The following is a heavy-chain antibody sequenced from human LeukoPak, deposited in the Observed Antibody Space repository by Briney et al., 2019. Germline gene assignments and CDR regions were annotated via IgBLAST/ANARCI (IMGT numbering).Heavy chain of an antibody. CDR2: IYDSGNT. CDR1: GGSISSYY. Sequence: PSETLSLTCSVSGGSISSYYWSWIRQPPGKGLEWIGYIYDSGNTYYNPSLKSRVTISVDTSKNQFSLKLTSVTAADTAVYYCARHTHYFDTSGYRLDYWGQGTLVTVSS. CDR3: ARHTHYFDTSGYRLDY. J-gene: IGHJ4*02. D-gene: IGHD3-22*01. V-gene: IGHV4-59*08.